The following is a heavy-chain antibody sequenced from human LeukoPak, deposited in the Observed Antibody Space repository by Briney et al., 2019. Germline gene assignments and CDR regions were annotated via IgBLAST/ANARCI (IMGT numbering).Heavy chain of an antibody. J-gene: IGHJ4*02. CDR3: ARHRYCTSTACYNMGGY. Sequence: GESLKISCKGSGYSFTTYWIAWARQMPGKGLEWMGTIYPGDSDTRYSPSFQGQVTISADKSISTAYLQWSSLKASDTAMYYCARHRYCTSTACYNMGGYWGQGTLVTVSS. CDR2: IYPGDSDT. CDR1: GYSFTTYW. V-gene: IGHV5-51*01. D-gene: IGHD2-2*02.